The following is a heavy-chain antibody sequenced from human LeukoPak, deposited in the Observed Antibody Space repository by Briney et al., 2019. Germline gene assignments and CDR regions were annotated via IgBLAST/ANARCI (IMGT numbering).Heavy chain of an antibody. CDR1: GGTFTSYA. CDR2: IIPIFGTA. CDR3: AREVTATSVWYFDL. J-gene: IGHJ2*01. V-gene: IGHV1-69*13. Sequence: SVKVSCKASGGTFTSYAISWVRQAPGQGLEWMGGIIPIFGTANYAQKFQGRVTITADESTSTAYMELSSLRSEDTAVYYCAREVTATSVWYFDLWGRGTLVTVSS. D-gene: IGHD5-18*01.